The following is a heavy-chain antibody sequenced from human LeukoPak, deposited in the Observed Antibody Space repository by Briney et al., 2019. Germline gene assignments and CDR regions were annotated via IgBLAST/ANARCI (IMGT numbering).Heavy chain of an antibody. Sequence: PGGSLRLSCAASGFTFSDHYMSWIRQAPGKGLEWVSYISSSGSTIYYADSVKGRFTISRDNAKNSLYLQMNSLRAEDTAVYYCARAESTIGVVIHHHDAFDIWGQGTMVTVSS. CDR1: GFTFSDHY. D-gene: IGHD3-3*01. CDR2: ISSSGSTI. CDR3: ARAESTIGVVIHHHDAFDI. V-gene: IGHV3-11*04. J-gene: IGHJ3*02.